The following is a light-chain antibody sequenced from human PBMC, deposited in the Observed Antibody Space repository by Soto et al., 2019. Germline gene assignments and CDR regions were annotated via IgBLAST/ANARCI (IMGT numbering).Light chain of an antibody. J-gene: IGKJ2*01. V-gene: IGKV2-30*01. CDR3: VQGTHLHLT. Sequence: DVVMTQYPLSLPVTLGQPASISCRSSQSLVYSDGNTYLNWFQQRPGQSPRRLIYKLYNRDSGVPNRYSCSGSGNDVILKISTVEAEEVGGYYCVQGTHLHLTFGQGTKLVFK. CDR1: QSLVYSDGNTY. CDR2: KLY.